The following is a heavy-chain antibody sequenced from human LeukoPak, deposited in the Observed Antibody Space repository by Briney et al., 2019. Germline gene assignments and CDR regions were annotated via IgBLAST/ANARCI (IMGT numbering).Heavy chain of an antibody. J-gene: IGHJ4*02. Sequence: PSETLSLTCTASGGSINSYYWSWIRQPPGKGLEWIGYISYSGSTNYNPSLKSRVTISLDTSKNQFFLKLSSVTAADTALYYCARGNANWGQGTLVTVSS. CDR3: ARGNAN. CDR1: GGSINSYY. V-gene: IGHV4-59*01. CDR2: ISYSGST.